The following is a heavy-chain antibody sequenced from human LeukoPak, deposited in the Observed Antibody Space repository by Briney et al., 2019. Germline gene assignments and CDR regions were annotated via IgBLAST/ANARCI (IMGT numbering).Heavy chain of an antibody. CDR1: GFTFSDYY. CDR3: ARETRDGYSSGYFDY. V-gene: IGHV3-11*04. Sequence: GGSLRLSCAASGFTFSDYYMTWTRQAPGKGLEWVSYISSSGTTIYYADSVKGRFTISRDNAKNSLYLQMNSMRVEDTALYYCARETRDGYSSGYFDYWGQGTLATVSS. J-gene: IGHJ4*02. CDR2: ISSSGTTI. D-gene: IGHD5-24*01.